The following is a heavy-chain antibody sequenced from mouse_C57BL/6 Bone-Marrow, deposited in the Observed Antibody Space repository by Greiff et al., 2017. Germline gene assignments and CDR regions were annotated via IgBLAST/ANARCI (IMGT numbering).Heavy chain of an antibody. CDR3: ARGYDGSVWYFDG. CDR2: IWTGGGT. V-gene: IGHV2-9-1*01. Sequence: QVQLKESGPGLVAPSQSLSITCTVSGFSLTSYAISWVRQPPGQGLEWLGVIWTGGGTNYNSALKSRPSISKDNSKCQVILNMIHLLTDDTDRYYCARGYDGSVWYFDGWGTRTTVTVSS. D-gene: IGHD1-1*01. J-gene: IGHJ1*03. CDR1: GFSLTSYA.